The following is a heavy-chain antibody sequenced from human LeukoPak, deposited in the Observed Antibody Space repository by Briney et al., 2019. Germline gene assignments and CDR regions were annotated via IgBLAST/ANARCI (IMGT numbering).Heavy chain of an antibody. J-gene: IGHJ1*01. V-gene: IGHV1-2*02. D-gene: IGHD6-19*01. Sequence: ASVKVSCKASGYTFTGYYMHWVRQAPGQGLEWMGWINPNSGGANYAQKFQGRVTMTRDTSISTAYMELSRLRSDDTAVYYCARGLRTVADDKYFQHWGQGTLVTVSS. CDR1: GYTFTGYY. CDR2: INPNSGGA. CDR3: ARGLRTVADDKYFQH.